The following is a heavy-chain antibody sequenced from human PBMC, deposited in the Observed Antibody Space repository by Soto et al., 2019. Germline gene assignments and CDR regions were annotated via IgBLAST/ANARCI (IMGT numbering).Heavy chain of an antibody. CDR1: GFTFSTNW. CDR2: INSDGIST. J-gene: IGHJ4*02. V-gene: IGHV3-74*01. CDR3: ARREYDSVTGYSLDY. D-gene: IGHD3-9*01. Sequence: EVQLMESGGGLVQPGGSLRLSCTASGFTFSTNWMHWVRQAPGKGLVWVAHINSDGISTIYADSVKGRFTISRDNAKNTLNLQMNSLRVEDTAVYFCARREYDSVTGYSLDYWGQGTLVTVSS.